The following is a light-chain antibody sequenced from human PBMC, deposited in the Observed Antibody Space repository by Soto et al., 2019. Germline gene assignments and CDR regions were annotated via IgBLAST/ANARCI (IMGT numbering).Light chain of an antibody. J-gene: IGKJ1*01. Sequence: EIVMTQSPATLSVSPGERATHSSRASQSVSSNLAWYQQKPGQAPRLLIFGASTRASCIPARFSGSGSGTEFTLTISSLQSEDFAVYYCQQYNNWPPWTFGQGTKV. CDR2: GAS. CDR1: QSVSSN. CDR3: QQYNNWPPWT. V-gene: IGKV3-15*01.